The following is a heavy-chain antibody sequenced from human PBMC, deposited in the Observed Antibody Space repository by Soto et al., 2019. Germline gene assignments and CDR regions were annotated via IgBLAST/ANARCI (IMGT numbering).Heavy chain of an antibody. CDR2: INPSGGST. V-gene: IGHV1-46*01. D-gene: IGHD6-25*01. J-gene: IGHJ6*02. CDR3: AARRPSGSGNYYYYGMDV. CDR1: GYTFTSYY. Sequence: GASVKVSCKASGYTFTSYYMHWVRQAPGQGLEWMGIINPSGGSTSYAQKFQGRVTMTRDTSTSTVYMELSSLRSEDTAVYYCAARRPSGSGNYYYYGMDVWGQGTTVTVSS.